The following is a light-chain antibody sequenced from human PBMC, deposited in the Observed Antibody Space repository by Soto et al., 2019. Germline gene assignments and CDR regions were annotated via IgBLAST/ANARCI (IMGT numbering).Light chain of an antibody. J-gene: IGLJ1*01. V-gene: IGLV2-14*01. CDR1: IHYDF. Sequence: QPALTQPASVSGSPGQSITISCTGYIHYDFVSWYQQHPGTAPNLVIYEVSNRPSGTSDRFSGSKSGHTASLTISGLQTEDEAVYYCGSYTSSSNYVFGTGTKVTVL. CDR3: GSYTSSSNYV. CDR2: EVS.